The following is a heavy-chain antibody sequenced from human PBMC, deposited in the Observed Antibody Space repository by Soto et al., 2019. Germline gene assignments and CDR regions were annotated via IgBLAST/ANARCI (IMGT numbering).Heavy chain of an antibody. V-gene: IGHV4-39*01. J-gene: IGHJ6*03. Sequence: SETLSLTCTVSGGSISSSSYYWGWIRQRPGKGLEWIGSIYHSGSTYYNPSLKSRVTISVDTSKNQFSLKLSSVTAADTAVYYCARGSGRAYQGYYYYYMDVWGKGTTVTVSS. CDR2: IYHSGST. CDR3: ARGSGRAYQGYYYYYMDV. CDR1: GGSISSSSYY. D-gene: IGHD3-10*01.